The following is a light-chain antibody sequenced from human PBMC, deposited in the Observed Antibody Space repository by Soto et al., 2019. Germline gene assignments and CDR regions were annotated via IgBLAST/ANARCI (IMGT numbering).Light chain of an antibody. CDR3: QKYNSAPPG. Sequence: DIQMTQSPSSLSASVGDRVTITCRASQDISNYLAWYQQKPGKVTKLLIYAASTLQSGVPSRFSGSGSGTDFTLTISSLRPEDVATYFCQKYNSAPPGFGGGTKVEV. J-gene: IGKJ4*02. V-gene: IGKV1-27*01. CDR2: AAS. CDR1: QDISNY.